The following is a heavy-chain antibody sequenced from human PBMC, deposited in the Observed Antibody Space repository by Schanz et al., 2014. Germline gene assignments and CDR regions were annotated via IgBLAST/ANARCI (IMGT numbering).Heavy chain of an antibody. CDR1: GYTFAMYD. V-gene: IGHV7-4-1*02. D-gene: IGHD3-22*01. CDR3: AREDYLDSSGYSCGS. CDR2: INTHTGNP. Sequence: QVQLVQSGSELKKPGASVKVSCKASGYTFAMYDMNWVRQAPGQGLEWMRWINTHTGNPTYAQGFTGRFVFSLDTSVRTAYLQISSLKADDTAVYCCAREDYLDSSGYSCGSWGQGTLVTVSS. J-gene: IGHJ5*02.